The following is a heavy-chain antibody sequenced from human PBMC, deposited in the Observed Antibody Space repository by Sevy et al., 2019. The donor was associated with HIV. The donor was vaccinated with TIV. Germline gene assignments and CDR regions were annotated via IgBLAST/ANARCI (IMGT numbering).Heavy chain of an antibody. V-gene: IGHV4-34*01. CDR3: ARGIVVVPAAMGGGYGMDV. Sequence: SETLSLTCAVYGGSFSGYYWSWIRQPPGKGLEWIWEINHSGSTNYNPSLKSRVTISVDTSKNQFSLKLSSVTAADTAVYYCARGIVVVPAAMGGGYGMDVWGQGTTVTVSS. CDR2: INHSGST. J-gene: IGHJ6*02. CDR1: GGSFSGYY. D-gene: IGHD2-2*01.